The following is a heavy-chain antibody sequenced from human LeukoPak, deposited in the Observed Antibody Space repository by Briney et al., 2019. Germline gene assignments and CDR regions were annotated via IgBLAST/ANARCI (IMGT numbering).Heavy chain of an antibody. CDR1: GGSISRYY. D-gene: IGHD3-16*01. Sequence: PSETLSLTCTVSGGSISRYYWSWIRQPPGKGLEWIGYIYYSGSTNYNPSLTSRVTISVDTSKNQFSLKLSSVTAADTAVYYCARDGVLGGLFVWDYWGQGTLVTVSS. V-gene: IGHV4-59*01. CDR3: ARDGVLGGLFVWDY. J-gene: IGHJ4*02. CDR2: IYYSGST.